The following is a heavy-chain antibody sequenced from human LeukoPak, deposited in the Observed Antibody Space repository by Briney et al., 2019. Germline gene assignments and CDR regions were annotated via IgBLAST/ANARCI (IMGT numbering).Heavy chain of an antibody. Sequence: SSETLSLTCTVSGGFIHTYNWIWIRQPAGKGLEWVGRNNVAGNSYYNPSLKGRVSTSVDRPNNRFSLELTSVTAADTAVYYCARDREHSYGSDLDHWGQGILVTVSS. CDR1: GGFIHTYN. D-gene: IGHD5-18*01. CDR3: ARDREHSYGSDLDH. V-gene: IGHV4-4*07. CDR2: NNVAGNS. J-gene: IGHJ4*02.